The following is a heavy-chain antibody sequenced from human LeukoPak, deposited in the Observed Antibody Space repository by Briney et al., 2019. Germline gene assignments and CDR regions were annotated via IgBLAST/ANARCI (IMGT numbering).Heavy chain of an antibody. CDR1: GGTFSSYA. CDR2: IIPIFGTA. Sequence: GASVKVSCKASGGTFSSYAISWVRQAPGQGLEWMGGIIPIFGTANYAQKFQGRVTITADKSTSTAYMELSSLRSEDTAVYYRARWGGSSHYDSSGYVDYWGQGTLVTVSS. D-gene: IGHD3-22*01. V-gene: IGHV1-69*06. CDR3: ARWGGSSHYDSSGYVDY. J-gene: IGHJ4*02.